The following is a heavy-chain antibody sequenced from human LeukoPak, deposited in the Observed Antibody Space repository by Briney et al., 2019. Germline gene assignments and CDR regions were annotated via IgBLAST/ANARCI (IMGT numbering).Heavy chain of an antibody. V-gene: IGHV5-10-1*01. CDR1: GYSFTSYW. J-gene: IGHJ4*02. Sequence: GESLKISCKGSGYSFTSYWISWVRQMPGKGLEWMGRIDPSDSYTNYSPSLQGHVTISADKSISTAYLQWSSLKASDTAMYYCARGSIAAAPEGYWGQGTLVTVSS. CDR3: ARGSIAAAPEGY. D-gene: IGHD6-13*01. CDR2: IDPSDSYT.